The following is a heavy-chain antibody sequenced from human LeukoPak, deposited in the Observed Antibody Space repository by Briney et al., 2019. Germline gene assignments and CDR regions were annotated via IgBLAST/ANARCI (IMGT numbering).Heavy chain of an antibody. Sequence: GESLKISCKGTGYSFTNYWIGWVRQMPGKGLEWMGIIYPGDSDTRYSPSFQGQVTISADKSISTAYLQWSSLKASDTAMYYCARPNLRGGSYSGAFDIWGQGTMVTVSS. CDR1: GYSFTNYW. CDR3: ARPNLRGGSYSGAFDI. V-gene: IGHV5-51*01. J-gene: IGHJ3*02. CDR2: IYPGDSDT. D-gene: IGHD1-26*01.